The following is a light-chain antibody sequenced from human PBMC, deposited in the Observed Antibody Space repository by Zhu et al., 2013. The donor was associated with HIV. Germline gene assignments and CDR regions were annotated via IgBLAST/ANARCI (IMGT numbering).Light chain of an antibody. CDR2: GAS. Sequence: EIVLTQSPGTLSLSPGERATLSCRASQSVSSSLAWYQKKPGQAPRLLIYGASTRATGIPARFSGSGSGTEFTLTISSLQSEDFAVYYCQQFSSWPLTFGQGTKLEIK. CDR3: QQFSSWPLT. V-gene: IGKV3-15*01. CDR1: QSVSSS. J-gene: IGKJ2*01.